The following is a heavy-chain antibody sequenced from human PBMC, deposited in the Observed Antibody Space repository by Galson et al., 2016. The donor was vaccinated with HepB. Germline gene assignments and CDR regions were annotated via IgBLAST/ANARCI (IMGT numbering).Heavy chain of an antibody. J-gene: IGHJ4*02. V-gene: IGHV3-23*01. Sequence: SLRLSCAASGFAFSSYAMNWVRQAPGKGLDWVSTISSGGTTYYADSVKGRFTISRETSKNTLFLQMNSLRAEYTAVYYCAKGPLALDTPLGTIFDYWGQGTLVTVSS. CDR1: GFAFSSYA. D-gene: IGHD2-8*01. CDR2: ISSGGTT. CDR3: AKGPLALDTPLGTIFDY.